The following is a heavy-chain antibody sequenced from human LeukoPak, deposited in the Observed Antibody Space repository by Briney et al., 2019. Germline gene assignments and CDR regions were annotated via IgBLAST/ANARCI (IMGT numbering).Heavy chain of an antibody. Sequence: SETLSLTCAVYGGSFSGYYWSWIRQPPGKGLEWIGEINHSGSTNYNPSLKSRVTISVDTSKNQFSLKLSSVTAADTAVYYCARPRPNWVNWFDPWGQGTLVTVSS. D-gene: IGHD7-27*01. J-gene: IGHJ5*02. CDR1: GGSFSGYY. CDR2: INHSGST. V-gene: IGHV4-34*01. CDR3: ARPRPNWVNWFDP.